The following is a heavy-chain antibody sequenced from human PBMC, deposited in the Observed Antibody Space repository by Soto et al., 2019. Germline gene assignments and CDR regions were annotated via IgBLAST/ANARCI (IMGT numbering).Heavy chain of an antibody. D-gene: IGHD3-22*01. CDR2: IIPIFGTA. Sequence: GASVKVSCKASGGTFSSYAISWLRQAPGQGLEWMGGIIPIFGTANYAQKFQGRVTITADESTSTAYMELSSLRSEDTAVYYCARTYYYDSSGYYYAYWGQGTLVTVSS. V-gene: IGHV1-69*13. J-gene: IGHJ4*02. CDR1: GGTFSSYA. CDR3: ARTYYYDSSGYYYAY.